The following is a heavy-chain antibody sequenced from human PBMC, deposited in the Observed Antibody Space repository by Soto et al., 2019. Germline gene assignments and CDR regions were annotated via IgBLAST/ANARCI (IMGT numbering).Heavy chain of an antibody. J-gene: IGHJ2*01. CDR1: GYIFSSYW. CDR2: TNNDGSST. Sequence: EVQLVESGGGLVQPGGSLRLSCEASGYIFSSYWMHWVRQAPGKGLVWVARTNNDGSSTTYADSVKGRFTISRDNAKNTLYLQMNSLRGEDTAVYYCARGMQGSRYFDLWGRGTLVTVSS. CDR3: ARGMQGSRYFDL. V-gene: IGHV3-74*01.